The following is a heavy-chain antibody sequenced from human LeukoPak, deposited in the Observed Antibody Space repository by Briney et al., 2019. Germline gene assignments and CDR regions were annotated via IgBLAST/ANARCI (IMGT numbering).Heavy chain of an antibody. CDR3: ARVRGYCSGGSCYSLRHFDY. CDR2: ISSSGSTI. Sequence: PGGSLRLSCAASGFTFSDYYMSWIRQAPGKGLEWVSYISSSGSTIYYADSVKGRFTISRDNAKNSLYLQMNSLRAEDTAVYYCARVRGYCSGGSCYSLRHFDYWGQGTLVTVPS. D-gene: IGHD2-15*01. CDR1: GFTFSDYY. V-gene: IGHV3-11*01. J-gene: IGHJ4*02.